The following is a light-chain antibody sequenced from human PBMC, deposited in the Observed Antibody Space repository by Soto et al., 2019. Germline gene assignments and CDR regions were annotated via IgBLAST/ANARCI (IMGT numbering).Light chain of an antibody. CDR3: QQYGTSEII. Sequence: EIVLTQSPGTRALSAAEGATLSCSASQSLANSFIAWYQQKPGQAPRLLIYDTSSRASGIPDRFSGSGSGTDFTLTISRLGTEDFAVFYCQQYGTSEIIFGQGTRLEIK. V-gene: IGKV3-20*01. CDR1: QSLANSF. J-gene: IGKJ5*01. CDR2: DTS.